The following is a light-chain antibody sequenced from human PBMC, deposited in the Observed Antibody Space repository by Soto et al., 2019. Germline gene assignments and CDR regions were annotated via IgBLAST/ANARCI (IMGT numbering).Light chain of an antibody. J-gene: IGLJ1*01. V-gene: IGLV2-14*01. Sequence: QSALTQPASVSGSPGQSITISCTGTSSDVGGYNYVSWYQQLPGKAPKLMIYEVSNRPSGVSIRFSGSKSGNTASLTISGLRAEDEADYYCSSYTSSSTLYVFGTGTKVTVL. CDR3: SSYTSSSTLYV. CDR1: SSDVGGYNY. CDR2: EVS.